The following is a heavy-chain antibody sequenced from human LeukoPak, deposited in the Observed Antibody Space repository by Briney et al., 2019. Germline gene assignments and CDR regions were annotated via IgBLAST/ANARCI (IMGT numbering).Heavy chain of an antibody. CDR1: GGSISSYS. CDR2: IYYSGST. V-gene: IGHV4-59*01. CDR3: ARDLSFFDS. Sequence: PSEALSLTCTVSGGSISSYSWSWIRQPPGKGLEWIGYIYYSGSTKYNPSLKSRVTISVDTSKNQFSLKLSSVTAADTAVYYCARDLSFFDSWGQGTLVTVSS. J-gene: IGHJ4*02.